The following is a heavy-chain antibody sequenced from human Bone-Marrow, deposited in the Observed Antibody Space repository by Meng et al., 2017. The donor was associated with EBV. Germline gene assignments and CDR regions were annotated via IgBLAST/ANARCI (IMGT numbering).Heavy chain of an antibody. CDR2: FLPTLGAP. D-gene: IGHD3-10*01. J-gene: IGHJ4*02. V-gene: IGHV1-69*01. CDR3: ASESGRGYTPDY. Sequence: QVQLVQSAAEVTKPGSSVKVSCKTSGGPFRNYAISWVRQAPGQGLEWLGGFLPTLGAPNYAQKFHGRVSITADESTSTHYMDLSSLRSEDTAMYYCASESGRGYTPDYWGQGTLVTVSS. CDR1: GGPFRNYA.